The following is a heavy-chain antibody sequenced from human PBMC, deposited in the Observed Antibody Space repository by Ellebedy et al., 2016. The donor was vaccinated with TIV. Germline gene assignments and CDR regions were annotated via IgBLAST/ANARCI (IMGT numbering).Heavy chain of an antibody. D-gene: IGHD2-21*01. CDR1: GYTSPNYG. CDR3: ASGVIQGLSMT. J-gene: IGHJ4*02. CDR2: ISVPNGNT. V-gene: IGHV1-18*01. Sequence: AASVKVPCKASGYTSPNYGIPWVRQAPGQGLEWLGWISVPNGNTESAQKFQGRFTMTMDTSTPTASMELGSLRSDDSAVYNCASGVIQGLSMTWGQGTLVIVSS.